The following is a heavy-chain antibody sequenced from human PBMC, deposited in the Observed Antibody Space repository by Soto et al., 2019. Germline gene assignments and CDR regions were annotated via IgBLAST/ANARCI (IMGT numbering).Heavy chain of an antibody. D-gene: IGHD3-10*01. V-gene: IGHV3-30-3*01. J-gene: IGHJ6*02. CDR3: ARGPGGFRVAIYYYYGMDV. CDR1: GFTFSSYA. CDR2: ISYDGSNK. Sequence: GGSLRLSCAASGFTFSSYAMHWVRQAPGKGLEWVAVISYDGSNKYYADSVKGRFTISRDNSKNTLYLQMNSLRAEDTAVYYCARGPGGFRVAIYYYYGMDVWGQGTTVTVSS.